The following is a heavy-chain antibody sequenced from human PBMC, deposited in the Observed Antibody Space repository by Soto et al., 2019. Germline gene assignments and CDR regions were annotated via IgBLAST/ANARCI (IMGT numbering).Heavy chain of an antibody. D-gene: IGHD6-19*01. CDR3: SPGSYSSGWYFDY. CDR1: GFTFRSYG. Sequence: QVQLVESGGGVVQPGRALRLSCAASGFTFRSYGMHWVRQAPGKGLEWVAVISYDGSNKYYADSVKGRFTISRDNPKNTLYLQMNSLRAEDTAVYYCSPGSYSSGWYFDYWGQGTLVTVSS. J-gene: IGHJ4*02. V-gene: IGHV3-30*03. CDR2: ISYDGSNK.